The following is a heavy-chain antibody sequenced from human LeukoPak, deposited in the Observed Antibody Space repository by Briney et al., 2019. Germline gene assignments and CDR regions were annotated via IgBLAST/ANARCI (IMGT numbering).Heavy chain of an antibody. Sequence: GGALRLSCADPGFTFSSYEINWVRQAPGKGLEWVSYIIRRGATKYYADTVRGGFTISIDNAKNTLYMQMNSLRAEDTAVYYCARGRGHGDYGHDYWGQGTLVTVSS. D-gene: IGHD4-17*01. CDR1: GFTFSSYE. V-gene: IGHV3-48*03. CDR3: ARGRGHGDYGHDY. J-gene: IGHJ4*02. CDR2: IIRRGATK.